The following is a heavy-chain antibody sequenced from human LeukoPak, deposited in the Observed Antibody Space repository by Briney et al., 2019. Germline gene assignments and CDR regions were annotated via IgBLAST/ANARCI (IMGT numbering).Heavy chain of an antibody. Sequence: SETLSLTCTVSGGSISSSSYYWGWIRQPPGKGLEWIGSIYYSGSTYYNPSLKSRVTISVDTSKNQFSLKLSSVTAADTVVYYCARQRRITIFGVVIIHGGTGFDYWGQGTLVTVSS. CDR3: ARQRRITIFGVVIIHGGTGFDY. CDR2: IYYSGST. D-gene: IGHD3-3*01. V-gene: IGHV4-39*01. CDR1: GGSISSSSYY. J-gene: IGHJ4*02.